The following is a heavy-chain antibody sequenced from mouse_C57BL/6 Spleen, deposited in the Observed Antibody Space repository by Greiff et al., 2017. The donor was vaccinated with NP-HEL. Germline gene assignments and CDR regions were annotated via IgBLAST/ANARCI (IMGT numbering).Heavy chain of an antibody. CDR2: IWGVGST. J-gene: IGHJ4*01. D-gene: IGHD2-4*01. CDR1: GFSLTSYG. CDR3: ARRDYDRVFYAMDY. V-gene: IGHV2-6*01. Sequence: VQLQESGPGLVAPSQSLSITCTVSGFSLTSYGVDWVRQSPGKGLEWLGVIWGVGSTNYNSALKSRLSISKDNSKSQVFLKMNSLQTDDTAMYYCARRDYDRVFYAMDYWGQGTSVTVSS.